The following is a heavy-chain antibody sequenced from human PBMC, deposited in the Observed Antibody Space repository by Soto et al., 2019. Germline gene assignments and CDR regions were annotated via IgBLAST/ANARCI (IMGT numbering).Heavy chain of an antibody. CDR2: TRNKANSYNT. V-gene: IGHV3-72*01. CDR3: DTGDCSGGSCYPTVDY. CDR1: GFRFRDHY. Sequence: PGGPLRLACAGAGFRFRDHYMVWVRQAPGNGLEWVGRTRNKANSYNTEYDASVKGRFTISRDDSKNSLYLKMNSLKTEDTDVYYCDTGDCSGGSCYPTVDYWGQGTLVAVFS. D-gene: IGHD2-15*01. J-gene: IGHJ4*02.